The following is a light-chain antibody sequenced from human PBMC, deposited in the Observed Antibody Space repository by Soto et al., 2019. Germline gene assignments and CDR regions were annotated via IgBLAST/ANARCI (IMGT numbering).Light chain of an antibody. CDR2: EVS. CDR1: SSDVGGYNY. CDR3: SSYTSSSTPV. V-gene: IGLV2-14*01. Sequence: QSALTQPASVSGSPGQSITISCTVTSSDVGGYNYVSWYQQHPGKAPKLMIYEVSNRPSGVSNRFSGSKSGNTASLTISGLQAEDEADYYCSSYTSSSTPVFGGGTQLTVL. J-gene: IGLJ2*01.